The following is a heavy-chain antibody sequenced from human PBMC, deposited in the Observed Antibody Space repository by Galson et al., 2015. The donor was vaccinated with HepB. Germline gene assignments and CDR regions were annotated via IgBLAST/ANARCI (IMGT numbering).Heavy chain of an antibody. Sequence: SLRLSCAASGFTVSSNYMSWVRQAPGKGLEWVSVIYGGGNTYYADSVKGRFTISRDNSKNTLYLQMNSLRAEDTAVYYCARGETNTMVRGGDFDYWGQGTLVTVSS. CDR3: ARGETNTMVRGGDFDY. CDR1: GFTVSSNY. CDR2: IYGGGNT. V-gene: IGHV3-53*01. J-gene: IGHJ4*02. D-gene: IGHD3-10*01.